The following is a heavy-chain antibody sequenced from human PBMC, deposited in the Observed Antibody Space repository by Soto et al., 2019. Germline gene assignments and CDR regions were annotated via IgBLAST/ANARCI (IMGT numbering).Heavy chain of an antibody. J-gene: IGHJ6*02. V-gene: IGHV3-74*01. D-gene: IGHD1-26*01. CDR1: GFTFSSYW. CDR3: VRDSYSGIPGIYYGMDV. CDR2: INTDGSGT. Sequence: PGGSLRLSCAASGFTFSSYWMHWVRHAPGKGLVWVSRINTDGSGTSCADSVKGRFTISRDNVKNMMYLQMNSLRAEDTAVYYCVRDSYSGIPGIYYGMDVWGQGTTVTVSS.